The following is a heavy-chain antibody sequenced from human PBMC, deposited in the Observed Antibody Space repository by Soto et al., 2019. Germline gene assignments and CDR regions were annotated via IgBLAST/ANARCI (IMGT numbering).Heavy chain of an antibody. D-gene: IGHD1-7*01. CDR1: GYTFTSYD. CDR3: ARLQLQDYGMDV. J-gene: IGHJ6*02. V-gene: IGHV1-8*01. Sequence: ASVKVSCKASGYTFTSYDINWVRQATGQGLEWMGWMNPNSGNTGYAQKFQGRVTMTRNTSISTAYMELSSLRSEDTAVYYCARLQLQDYGMDVRGQAPTLTVS. CDR2: MNPNSGNT.